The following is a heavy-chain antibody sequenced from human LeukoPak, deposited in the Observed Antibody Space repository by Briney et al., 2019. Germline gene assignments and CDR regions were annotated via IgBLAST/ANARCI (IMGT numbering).Heavy chain of an antibody. CDR1: GHTFTSNF. CDR2: LNPSDGDR. V-gene: IGHV1-46*03. Sequence: ASVKVSCKASGHTFTSNFVHWVGQAPGQGREGMAVLNPSDGDRTYAQKFQGRITITRDTSTGTVYMELSSLRSEDTAVYYCPGETDAFDYWGQGTLVTVSS. J-gene: IGHJ4*02. CDR3: PGETDAFDY.